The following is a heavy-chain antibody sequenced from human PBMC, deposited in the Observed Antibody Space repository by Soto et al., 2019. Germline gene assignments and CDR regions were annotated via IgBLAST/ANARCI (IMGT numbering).Heavy chain of an antibody. Sequence: PGGSLRLSCAGSGFTFSNYGLHWVRQAPGKGLDWVSFISFDGSHKYYADSVKGRFTISRDNSNNMLYLQMDSLTNEDTAVYYCAKDGAPRYCSRSSCHPAGAYWGQGTLVTVSS. V-gene: IGHV3-30*18. CDR2: ISFDGSHK. CDR3: AKDGAPRYCSRSSCHPAGAY. CDR1: GFTFSNYG. J-gene: IGHJ4*02. D-gene: IGHD2-15*01.